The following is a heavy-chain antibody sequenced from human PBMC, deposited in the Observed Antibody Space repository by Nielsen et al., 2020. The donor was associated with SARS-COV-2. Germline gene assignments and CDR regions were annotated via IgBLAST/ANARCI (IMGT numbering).Heavy chain of an antibody. CDR2: IWFDGSDK. J-gene: IGHJ4*02. D-gene: IGHD3-10*01. CDR3: AREGHSQSVIVINSYVDY. Sequence: GESLKISCAAPGFTFNAYAMHWVRQAPGKGLEWVAVIWFDGSDKYYADFVKDRFTISRDNSKNTLSLEMKSLRAEDTAVYYCAREGHSQSVIVINSYVDYWGQGTLVTVSS. CDR1: GFTFNAYA. V-gene: IGHV3-33*01.